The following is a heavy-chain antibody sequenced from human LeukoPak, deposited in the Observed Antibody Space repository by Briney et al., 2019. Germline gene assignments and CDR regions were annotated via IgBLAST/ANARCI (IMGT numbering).Heavy chain of an antibody. CDR1: GFTFSSYA. J-gene: IGHJ4*02. Sequence: PGGSLRLSCAASGFTFSSYAMSWVRQAPGKGLEWVSAISGSGGSTYYADSVKGRFTISRDNSKNTLYLQMNSLRAEDTAVYYCAEDQVLGRVRAAQDFDYWGQGTLVTVSS. CDR2: ISGSGGST. CDR3: AEDQVLGRVRAAQDFDY. V-gene: IGHV3-23*01. D-gene: IGHD2-15*01.